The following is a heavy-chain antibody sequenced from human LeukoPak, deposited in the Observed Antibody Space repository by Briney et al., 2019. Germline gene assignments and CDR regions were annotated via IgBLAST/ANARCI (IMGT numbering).Heavy chain of an antibody. D-gene: IGHD3-10*01. CDR1: GGSISSSSYY. V-gene: IGHV4-39*07. CDR3: ARGPRITMVRGGQPLDY. Sequence: SETLSLTCTVSGGSISSSSYYWGWIRQPPEKGLEWIGIIYYSGSTYYNPSLKSRVTISVDTSKNQFSLKLSSVTAADTAVYYCARGPRITMVRGGQPLDYWGQGTLVTVSS. J-gene: IGHJ4*02. CDR2: IYYSGST.